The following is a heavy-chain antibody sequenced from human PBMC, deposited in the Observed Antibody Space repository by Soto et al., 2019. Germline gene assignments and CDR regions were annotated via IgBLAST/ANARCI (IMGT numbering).Heavy chain of an antibody. CDR2: ISYDGSNK. CDR3: ARDKWFGEEGEEIY. CDR1: GFTFSSYA. Sequence: GGSLRLSCAASGFTFSSYAMHWVRQAPGKGLEWVAVISYDGSNKYYADSVKGRFTISRDNSKNTLYLQMNSLRAEDTAVYYCARDKWFGEEGEEIYWGQGTLVTVSS. J-gene: IGHJ4*02. D-gene: IGHD3-10*01. V-gene: IGHV3-30-3*01.